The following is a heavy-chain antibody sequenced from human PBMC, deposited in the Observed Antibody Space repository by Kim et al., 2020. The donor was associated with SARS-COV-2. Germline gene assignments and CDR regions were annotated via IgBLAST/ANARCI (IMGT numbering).Heavy chain of an antibody. D-gene: IGHD4-17*01. V-gene: IGHV3-53*01. CDR3: ARYVTTVTTYWYFDL. J-gene: IGHJ2*01. Sequence: ESVKTRLHISRDNTKSTLYLQMNSLRAEDTAVYYCARYVTTVTTYWYFDLWGRGTLVTVSS.